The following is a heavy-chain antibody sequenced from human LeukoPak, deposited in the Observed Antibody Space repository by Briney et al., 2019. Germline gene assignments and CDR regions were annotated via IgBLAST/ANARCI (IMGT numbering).Heavy chain of an antibody. D-gene: IGHD2-15*01. CDR1: GFTFSNCV. J-gene: IGHJ4*02. CDR2: ISGSGGST. CDR3: ARDPGYCSGGSCPDFDY. V-gene: IGHV3-23*01. Sequence: PGGSLRLSCAASGFTFSNCVMSWVRQAPGKGLEWVSAISGSGGSTYYADSVKGRFTISRDNSKNTLYLQMNSLRAEDTAVYYCARDPGYCSGGSCPDFDYWGQGTLVTVSS.